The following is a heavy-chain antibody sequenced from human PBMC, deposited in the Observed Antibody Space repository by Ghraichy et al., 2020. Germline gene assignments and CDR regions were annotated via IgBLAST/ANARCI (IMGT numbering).Heavy chain of an antibody. Sequence: GSLNISCEASGFTFSHHGMHWVRQAPGKGLEWVAVVSSAGSVTYYADSVKGRFTISRDNAKNSLYLQMNSLRTEDTAVYFCAKEGTLGVYSFDFWGQGTLVTVSS. V-gene: IGHV3-30*18. CDR1: GFTFSHHG. CDR3: AKEGTLGVYSFDF. J-gene: IGHJ4*02. D-gene: IGHD3-10*01. CDR2: VSSAGSVT.